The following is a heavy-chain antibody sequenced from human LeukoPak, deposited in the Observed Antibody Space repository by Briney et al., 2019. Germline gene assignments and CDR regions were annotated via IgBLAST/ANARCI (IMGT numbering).Heavy chain of an antibody. CDR3: ARDHYYDSSGYTFRH. J-gene: IGHJ1*01. CDR2: IYYSGST. V-gene: IGHV4-59*01. CDR1: GGSISNYY. D-gene: IGHD3-22*01. Sequence: SETLSLTCTVSGGSISNYYWSWIRQPPGKGLEWIGYIYYSGSTSYNPSLKSRVTISVDTSKNQFSPKLYSVTAADTAVYYCARDHYYDSSGYTFRHWGQGTLVTVSS.